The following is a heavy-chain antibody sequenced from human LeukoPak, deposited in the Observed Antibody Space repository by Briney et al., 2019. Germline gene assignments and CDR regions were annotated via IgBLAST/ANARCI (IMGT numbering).Heavy chain of an antibody. J-gene: IGHJ4*02. CDR3: AKAELGVDTFFGY. Sequence: GGSLRLSCAASGFTFSSYGMHWVRQAPGKGLEWVAFIRYDGSNKYYADSVKGRFTISRDNSKNTLYLQMNSLRAEDTAVYYCAKAELGVDTFFGYWGQGTLVTVSS. D-gene: IGHD3-3*01. CDR2: IRYDGSNK. V-gene: IGHV3-30*02. CDR1: GFTFSSYG.